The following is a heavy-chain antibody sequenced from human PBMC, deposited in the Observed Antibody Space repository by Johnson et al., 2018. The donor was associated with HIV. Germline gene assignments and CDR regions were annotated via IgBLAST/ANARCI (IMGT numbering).Heavy chain of an antibody. J-gene: IGHJ3*02. D-gene: IGHD3-10*01. V-gene: IGHV3-43*01. CDR3: AKDIGDLGAVDI. CDR2: ISWDGGST. CDR1: GFTFDDYT. Sequence: VQLVESGGVVVQPGGSLRLSCAASGFTFDDYTMHWVRQAPGKGLEWVSHISWDGGSTYYADSVKGRITISTDNSKNSLYLQMNRLRTEDTALYYCAKDIGDLGAVDIWGQGTMVTVSS.